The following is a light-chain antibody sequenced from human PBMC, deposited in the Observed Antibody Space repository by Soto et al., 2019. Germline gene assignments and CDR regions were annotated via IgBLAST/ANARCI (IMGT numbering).Light chain of an antibody. CDR3: QQYGSSPTT. J-gene: IGKJ1*01. CDR1: QSVFNNH. V-gene: IGKV3-20*01. Sequence: EIVLTQSPGTLSLTPGERATLSCRASQSVFNNHIGWYQQKPGQAPRRLIFGASFRATGIPDRFSGSGSGTDFTLTISRLEPEDFAVYYCQQYGSSPTTFGQGTKVDI. CDR2: GAS.